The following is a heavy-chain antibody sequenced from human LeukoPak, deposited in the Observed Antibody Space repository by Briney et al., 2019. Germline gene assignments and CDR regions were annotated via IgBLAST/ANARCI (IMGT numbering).Heavy chain of an antibody. D-gene: IGHD2-21*02. CDR3: AKETASLYFDY. J-gene: IGHJ4*02. V-gene: IGHV3-23*01. CDR1: GFTFSSYS. Sequence: GGSLRLSCAASGFTFSSYSMDWVRQAPGKGLEWVSAISGSGGSTSYADSVKGRFTISRDNSKNTLYLQMNSLRADDTAVYYCAKETASLYFDYWGQGTLVTVSS. CDR2: ISGSGGST.